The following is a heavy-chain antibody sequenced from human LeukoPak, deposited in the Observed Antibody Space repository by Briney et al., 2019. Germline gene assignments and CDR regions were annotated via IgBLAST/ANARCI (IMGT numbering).Heavy chain of an antibody. V-gene: IGHV3-74*01. CDR2: IRSDGSST. CDR3: ARQWAATQKVLDY. CDR1: GFTFNTYW. D-gene: IGHD6-25*01. J-gene: IGHJ4*02. Sequence: GGSLRLSCAASGFTFNTYWMHWVRQAPGKGLVWVSRIRSDGSSTCYADSVRGRFTISRDNAKNTLYLQMNSLRAEDTAVYYCARQWAATQKVLDYWGQGTLVTVSS.